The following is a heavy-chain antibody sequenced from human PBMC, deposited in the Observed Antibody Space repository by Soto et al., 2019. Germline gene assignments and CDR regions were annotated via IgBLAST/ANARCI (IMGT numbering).Heavy chain of an antibody. J-gene: IGHJ3*02. D-gene: IGHD1-26*01. Sequence: PGGSLRLSCAASGFTVSSNYMSWVRQAPGKGLEWVSVIYSGGSTYYADSVKGRFTFSRDNSKNTLYLQMNSLRAEDTAVYYCARAPPFGGTYTAFDIWGQGTMVTVSS. CDR2: IYSGGST. CDR3: ARAPPFGGTYTAFDI. CDR1: GFTVSSNY. V-gene: IGHV3-53*01.